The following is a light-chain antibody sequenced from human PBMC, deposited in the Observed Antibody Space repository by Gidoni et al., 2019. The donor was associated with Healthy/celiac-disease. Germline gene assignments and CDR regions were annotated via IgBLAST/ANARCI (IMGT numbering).Light chain of an antibody. V-gene: IGKV1-5*03. Sequence: DIQMTQSPSTLSASVGDRVTITCRASQSISSWLAWYQQKPGKAPKLLIYKASSLESGVPSRFSGSGSGTDFTLTFSSLQPDDFATYYCQQYNSYSITFGQGTRLEIK. CDR1: QSISSW. CDR3: QQYNSYSIT. CDR2: KAS. J-gene: IGKJ5*01.